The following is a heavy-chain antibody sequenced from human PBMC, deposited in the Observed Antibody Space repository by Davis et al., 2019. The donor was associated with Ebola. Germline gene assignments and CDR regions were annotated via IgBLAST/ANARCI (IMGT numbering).Heavy chain of an antibody. J-gene: IGHJ4*02. D-gene: IGHD3-22*01. Sequence: SETLSLTCNVSGASITSGYFSWSWVRQPAGKGLEWIGHIYSSGSTKYNPSLESRITISLDTSKNQFSLRLNSVTAADTAIYFCARDRHDSGAFGFWGRGTLVTVSS. CDR3: ARDRHDSGAFGF. V-gene: IGHV4-61*09. CDR2: IYSSGST. CDR1: GASITSGYFS.